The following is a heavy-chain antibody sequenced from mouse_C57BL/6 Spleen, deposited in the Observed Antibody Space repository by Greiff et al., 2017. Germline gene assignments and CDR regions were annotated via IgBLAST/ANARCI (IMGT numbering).Heavy chain of an antibody. CDR1: GYTFTDYE. D-gene: IGHD4-1*01. V-gene: IGHV1-15*01. Sequence: QVQLQQSGAELVRPGASVTLSCKASGYTFTDYEMHWVKQTPVHGLEWIGAIDPETGGTSYNQKFKGKAILTADKSSSTAYMELRSLTSEDSAVYYCTRGDYWDGYYFDYWGQGTTLTVSS. CDR2: IDPETGGT. CDR3: TRGDYWDGYYFDY. J-gene: IGHJ2*01.